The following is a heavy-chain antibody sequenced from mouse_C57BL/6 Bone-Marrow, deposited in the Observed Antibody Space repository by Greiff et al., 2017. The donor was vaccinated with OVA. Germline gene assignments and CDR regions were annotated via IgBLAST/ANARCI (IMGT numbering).Heavy chain of an antibody. CDR1: GFTFSDFY. Sequence: EVMLVESGGGLVQSGRSLRLSCATSGFTFSDFYMEWVRQAPGKGLEWIAASRNKANDYTTEYSASVKGRFIVSRDTSQSILYLQMNALRAEDTAIYYCARDWNYGSRDYAMDYWGQGTSVTVSS. CDR2: SRNKANDYTT. CDR3: ARDWNYGSRDYAMDY. J-gene: IGHJ4*01. V-gene: IGHV7-1*01. D-gene: IGHD1-1*01.